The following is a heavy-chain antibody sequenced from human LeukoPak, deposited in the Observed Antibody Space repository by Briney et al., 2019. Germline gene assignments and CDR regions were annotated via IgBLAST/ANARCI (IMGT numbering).Heavy chain of an antibody. CDR1: GGSISSGDYY. CDR3: ARVPETGSFSFDY. V-gene: IGHV4-30-4*01. CDR2: IYYSGST. Sequence: PQTLSLTCTVSGGSISSGDYYWSWIRQPPGKGLEWIGYIYYSGSTYYNPSLKSRVTISVDTSKNQFSLKLSSVTAADTAAYYCARVPETGSFSFDYWGQGTLVTVSS. D-gene: IGHD1-1*01. J-gene: IGHJ4*02.